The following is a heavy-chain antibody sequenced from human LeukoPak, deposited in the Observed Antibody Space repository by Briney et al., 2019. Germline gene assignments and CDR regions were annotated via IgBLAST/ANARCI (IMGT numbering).Heavy chain of an antibody. CDR2: ISHDGSQA. Sequence: GGSLRLSSAASGFPSTSWPMQWVRQAPGKGLEWMTTISHDGSQAYYADSVKGRLTISRDNSKNTFFLQMNNLRVEDTGVYYCTTIHYWGQGTLITVSS. J-gene: IGHJ4*02. V-gene: IGHV3-30*01. CDR3: TTIHY. CDR1: GFPSTSWP.